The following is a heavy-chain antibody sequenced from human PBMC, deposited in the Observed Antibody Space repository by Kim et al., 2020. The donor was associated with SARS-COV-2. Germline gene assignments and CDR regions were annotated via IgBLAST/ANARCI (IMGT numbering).Heavy chain of an antibody. V-gene: IGHV4-4*02. CDR1: GGALSSSSC. D-gene: IGHD6-19*01. CDR3: ARGVSSAWTLRPWFDP. J-gene: IGHJ5*02. CDR2: IDHSGTT. Sequence: SETLSHTCVVSGGALSSSSCWSWVRQPPGKGLEWIGEIDHSGTTTYNPSLKSRVTISADESKTHFSLRLKSVTAADTAVYFCARGVSSAWTLRPWFDPWGQGTLVTVSS.